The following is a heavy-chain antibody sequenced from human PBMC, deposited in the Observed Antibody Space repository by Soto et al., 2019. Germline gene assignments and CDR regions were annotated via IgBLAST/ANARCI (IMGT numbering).Heavy chain of an antibody. Sequence: GGSLRLSCAASGFTFSSYGMHWVRQAPGKGLEWVAVIWYDGSNKYYADSVKGRFTISRDNSKNTLYLQMNSLRAEDTAVYYCVAIDIAVAGNRGFSFDYWGQGTLVTVSS. CDR3: VAIDIAVAGNRGFSFDY. D-gene: IGHD6-19*01. CDR2: IWYDGSNK. V-gene: IGHV3-33*01. CDR1: GFTFSSYG. J-gene: IGHJ4*02.